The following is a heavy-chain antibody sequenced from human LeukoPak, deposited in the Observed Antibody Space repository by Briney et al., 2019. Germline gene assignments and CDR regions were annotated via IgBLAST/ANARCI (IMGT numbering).Heavy chain of an antibody. CDR1: GFTFSSYA. D-gene: IGHD2-15*01. V-gene: IGHV3-23*01. Sequence: PGASLRLSCAASGFTFSSYAMSWVRQAPGKGVEWVSTLSGSGGSTFYADSVKGRFTISRDNSKTTLYLQMNSLRAEDKAVYYCAKGYCSGGSCCHDYWGQGTLVTVSS. CDR3: AKGYCSGGSCCHDY. CDR2: LSGSGGST. J-gene: IGHJ4*02.